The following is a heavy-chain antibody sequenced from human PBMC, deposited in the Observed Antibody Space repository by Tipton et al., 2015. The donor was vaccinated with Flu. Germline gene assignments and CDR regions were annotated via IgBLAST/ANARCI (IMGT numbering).Heavy chain of an antibody. Sequence: QLVQSGAVLKKPGESLKISCKGSGYSFSNFWIGWVRQRPGKGLEWMGITYPADSSTRYSPSFPGQVTISADRALSTVYLQWDRLEASDTATYYCVRHGRYCSEGNCYAWGQGTLVTVSADVWGQGTTVTVSS. CDR1: GYSFSNFW. J-gene: IGHJ6*02. CDR2: TYPADSST. CDR3: VRHGRYCSEGNCYAWGQGTLVTVSADV. V-gene: IGHV5-51*01. D-gene: IGHD2-15*01.